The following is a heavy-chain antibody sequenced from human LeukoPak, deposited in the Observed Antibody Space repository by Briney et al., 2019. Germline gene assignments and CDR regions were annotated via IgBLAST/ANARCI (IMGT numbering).Heavy chain of an antibody. CDR3: ARVALSSGYTFALDM. CDR2: IYYSGNT. D-gene: IGHD3-22*01. J-gene: IGHJ3*02. V-gene: IGHV4-39*01. Sequence: PSETLSLTCTVSGGSISSTSYYWGWIRQPPGKGLEWIGSIYYSGNTYYNPSLKSRDSISVDTSKNQFSLRLRSVTAADTAVYYCARVALSSGYTFALDMWGQGTMVTVSS. CDR1: GGSISSTSYY.